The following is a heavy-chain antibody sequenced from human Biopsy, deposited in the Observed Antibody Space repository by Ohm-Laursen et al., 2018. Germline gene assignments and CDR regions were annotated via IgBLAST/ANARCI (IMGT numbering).Heavy chain of an antibody. J-gene: IGHJ4*02. Sequence: EASVKVSCKASGGTFINYAISRVRQAPGQGLEWMGWISPKSGDTNYAHKFQGNITMTRDTSMSTAYMEMSRLRCDDTAVYYCALQSVAQMKNFDYWGQGTLVTVSS. CDR1: GGTFINYA. D-gene: IGHD6-19*01. CDR3: ALQSVAQMKNFDY. CDR2: ISPKSGDT. V-gene: IGHV1-2*02.